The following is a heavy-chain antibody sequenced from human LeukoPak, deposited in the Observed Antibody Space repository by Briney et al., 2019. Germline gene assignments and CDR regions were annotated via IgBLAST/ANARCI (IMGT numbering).Heavy chain of an antibody. V-gene: IGHV4-34*01. CDR2: INHTGGT. Sequence: PSETLSLTCTVSGGSFSAYYWSWIRQSPGKGLEWIGEINHTGGTNYNPSLKSRVTISVGTPKNQFSLWLSSVTAADTAVYYCARGGSSWYIDYWGQGTLVIVSS. D-gene: IGHD6-13*01. J-gene: IGHJ4*02. CDR3: ARGGSSWYIDY. CDR1: GGSFSAYY.